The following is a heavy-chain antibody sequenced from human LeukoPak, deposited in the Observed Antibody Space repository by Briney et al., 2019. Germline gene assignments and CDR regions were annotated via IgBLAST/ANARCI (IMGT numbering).Heavy chain of an antibody. Sequence: GGSLRLSCAASGFTFSRFAMHWVRQAPGKGLQWVAFIRYDGSNKYYGDSVKGRFTISRDNSKNTLFLQMNTLRTTAVYYCAKGFNYGSGRYEYYQHWGQGTLVTVSS. CDR1: GFTFSRFA. CDR3: AKGFNYGSGRYEYYQH. D-gene: IGHD3-10*01. J-gene: IGHJ1*01. V-gene: IGHV3-30*02. CDR2: IRYDGSNK.